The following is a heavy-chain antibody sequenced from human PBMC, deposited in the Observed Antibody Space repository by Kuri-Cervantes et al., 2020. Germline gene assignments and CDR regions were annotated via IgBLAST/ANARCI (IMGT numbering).Heavy chain of an antibody. CDR1: GYTFTSYY. J-gene: IGHJ4*02. Sequence: ASVKVSCKASGYTFTSYYMHWVRQAPGQGLEWMGIINPSGGSTSYAQKFQGRVTITADKSTSTAYMELSSLRSEDTAVYYCARDSNGDYDYWGQGTLVTVSS. CDR3: ARDSNGDYDY. D-gene: IGHD4-17*01. CDR2: INPSGGST. V-gene: IGHV1-46*01.